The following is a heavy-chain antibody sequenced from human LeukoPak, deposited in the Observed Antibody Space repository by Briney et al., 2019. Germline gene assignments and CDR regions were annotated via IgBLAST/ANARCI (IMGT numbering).Heavy chain of an antibody. CDR2: IYHSGST. CDR1: DNSISSSSYY. V-gene: IGHV4-39*01. D-gene: IGHD1-1*01. CDR3: ARQGDDGDF. Sequence: SETLSLTCTVSDNSISSSSYYWAWIRQPPGKGLEWIGSIYHSGSTYYNPSPKSRVTISVDTSKNQFSLKLSSVTAADTAVYYCARQGDDGDFWGQGTLVTVSS. J-gene: IGHJ4*02.